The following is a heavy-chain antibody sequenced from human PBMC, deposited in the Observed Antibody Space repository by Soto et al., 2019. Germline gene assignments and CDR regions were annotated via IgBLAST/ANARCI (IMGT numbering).Heavy chain of an antibody. Sequence: VQLVESGGGLVQPGGSLRLSCAAFGFTFRSYGMYWVRQAPGKGLEWVAVISYDGSNKYYADSVKGRFTISRDSSKNTLYLQMNSLRAEDTAVYYCAKVVVARTNWYYFDCWGQGTLVTVSS. D-gene: IGHD2-2*01. J-gene: IGHJ4*02. CDR2: ISYDGSNK. CDR3: AKVVVARTNWYYFDC. CDR1: GFTFRSYG. V-gene: IGHV3-30*18.